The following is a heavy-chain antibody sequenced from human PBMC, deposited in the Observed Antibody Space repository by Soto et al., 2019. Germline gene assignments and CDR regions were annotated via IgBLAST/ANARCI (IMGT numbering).Heavy chain of an antibody. CDR3: AKGKVAYDNSGLQYFYYFPMNV. J-gene: IGHJ6*02. V-gene: IGHV3-23*01. Sequence: XGSLRLTCAASDCTFSSYAMNWVRKAPGKGLGWVSVISGGGGTTYYADSVKGRFRISRDNSKNTLYLQMNSLRVEDTAVYYCAKGKVAYDNSGLQYFYYFPMNVWGQGTMVTVSS. D-gene: IGHD3-22*01. CDR1: DCTFSSYA. CDR2: ISGGGGTT.